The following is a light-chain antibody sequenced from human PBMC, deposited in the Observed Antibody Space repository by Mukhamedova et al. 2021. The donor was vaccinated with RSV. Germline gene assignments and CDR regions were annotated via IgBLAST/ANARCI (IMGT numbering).Light chain of an antibody. CDR2: AAT. V-gene: IGKV1-39*01. J-gene: IGKJ3*01. Sequence: HGYQQKPGEAPKLLIYAATTLQSGVPSRFRGSGSGTDFTLTISSLEREDFAIYYCQQSYQYPFTFGPGTTVDIK. CDR3: QQSYQYPFT.